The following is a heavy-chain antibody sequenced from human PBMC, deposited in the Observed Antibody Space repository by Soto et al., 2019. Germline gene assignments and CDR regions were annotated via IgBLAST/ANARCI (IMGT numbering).Heavy chain of an antibody. J-gene: IGHJ4*02. Sequence: QVQLVESGGGVVQPGRSLRLSCAASGVTFSSYGIHWVRQAPGKGLERVAVISSDGSNKYYADSVKGRFTIARDNSKNTLYLQMNSLRAEDTAVYYCEKEWLSCDILTGPVNYWGQGTLVTVSS. D-gene: IGHD3-9*01. CDR1: GVTFSSYG. CDR3: EKEWLSCDILTGPVNY. CDR2: ISSDGSNK. V-gene: IGHV3-30*18.